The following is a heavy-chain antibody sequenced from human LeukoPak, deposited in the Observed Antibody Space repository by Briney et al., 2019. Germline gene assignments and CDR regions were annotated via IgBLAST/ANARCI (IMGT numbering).Heavy chain of an antibody. D-gene: IGHD2-15*01. CDR3: ARALNPLPGTYYFDY. J-gene: IGHJ4*02. V-gene: IGHV4-4*07. CDR1: GASINSHE. CDR2: IYISGST. Sequence: PSETRSLTRTVAGASINSHEWSWIRQPAGKRLEWIGRIYISGSTNYNSSLQSRVTMSVDTSKNQFSLKLSSVTAADTAVYYCARALNPLPGTYYFDYWGQGTLVTVSS.